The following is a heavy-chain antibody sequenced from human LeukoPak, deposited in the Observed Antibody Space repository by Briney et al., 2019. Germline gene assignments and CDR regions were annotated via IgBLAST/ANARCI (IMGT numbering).Heavy chain of an antibody. CDR2: MNPNSGNT. CDR3: ARSRVYYYYYMDV. D-gene: IGHD3-10*01. CDR1: GYTFTSYD. J-gene: IGHJ6*03. Sequence: VASVTVSCKASGYTFTSYDINWVRQAPGQGLEWMGWMNPNSGNTGYAQKFQGRVTMTRNTSISTAYMELSSLRSEDTAVYYCARSRVYYYYYMDVWGKGTTVTVSS. V-gene: IGHV1-8*01.